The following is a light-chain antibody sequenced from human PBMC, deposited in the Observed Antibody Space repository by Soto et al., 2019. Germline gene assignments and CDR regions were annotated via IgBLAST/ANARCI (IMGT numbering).Light chain of an antibody. CDR1: QSISSW. CDR3: QQYNNYWT. V-gene: IGKV1-5*03. CDR2: KAS. J-gene: IGKJ1*01. Sequence: DIQMTQSPSTLSASVGDRVTITCRASQSISSWLAWYQQKPGKAPKLLIYKASSLESGVPSRFSGSGSGTEFTLTISRLQPDDFATYYCQQYNNYWTFGQGTKGEIK.